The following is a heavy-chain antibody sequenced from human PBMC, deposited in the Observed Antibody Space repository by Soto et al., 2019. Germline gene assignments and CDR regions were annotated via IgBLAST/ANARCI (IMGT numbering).Heavy chain of an antibody. CDR2: IIPIFGTA. J-gene: IGHJ4*02. V-gene: IGHV1-69*05. D-gene: IGHD1-7*01. CDR3: ARDCPQTRRKYNWNCY. CDR1: GGTFSSYA. Sequence: QVQLVQSGAEVKKPGSSVKVSCKASGGTFSSYAISWVRQAPGQGLEWMGGIIPIFGTANYAQKFQGRVTITXXEXTXXAYMELSSLRSEDTAVYYCARDCPQTRRKYNWNCYWGQGTLVTVSS.